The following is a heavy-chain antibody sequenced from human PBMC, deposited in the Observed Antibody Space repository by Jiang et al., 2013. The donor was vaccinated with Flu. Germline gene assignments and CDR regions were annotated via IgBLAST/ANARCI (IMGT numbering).Heavy chain of an antibody. V-gene: IGHV4-30-4*01. CDR2: IITVGAP. J-gene: IGHJ3*02. CDR1: GGSISSGDYY. CDR3: ARGHIMITFGGVIVINAFDI. D-gene: IGHD3-16*02. Sequence: GGSISSGDYYWSWIRQPPGKGLEWIGYIITVGAPTTTRPSKSRVTISVDTSKNQFSLKLSSVTAADTAVYYCARGHIMITFGGVIVINAFDIWGQGTMVTVSS.